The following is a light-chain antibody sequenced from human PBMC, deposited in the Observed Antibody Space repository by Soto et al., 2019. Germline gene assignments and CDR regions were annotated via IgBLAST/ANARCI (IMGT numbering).Light chain of an antibody. CDR2: EGT. Sequence: QSVLTQPASVSGSPGQSITISCTGTTSDVGSYSLVSWYQQHPGKAPKLMIYEGTKRPSGVPDRFSGSKSGNTASLTISGLQAADEADYYCSLYTSENTYVFGTGTKVTVL. CDR1: TSDVGSYSL. V-gene: IGLV2-14*02. CDR3: SLYTSENTYV. J-gene: IGLJ1*01.